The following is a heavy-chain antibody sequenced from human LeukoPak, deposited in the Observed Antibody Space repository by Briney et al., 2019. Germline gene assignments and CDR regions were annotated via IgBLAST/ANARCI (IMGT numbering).Heavy chain of an antibody. Sequence: GGSLRLSCAASGFTFDDYAMHSGRQAPGKGLEWVSLISGDGGSTYYADSVKGRFTISRDNSKNSLYLQMNSLRTEDTALYYCAFDYYDSSGYYYVPYFQHWGQGTLVTVSS. CDR3: AFDYYDSSGYYYVPYFQH. J-gene: IGHJ1*01. D-gene: IGHD3-22*01. CDR1: GFTFDDYA. CDR2: ISGDGGST. V-gene: IGHV3-43*02.